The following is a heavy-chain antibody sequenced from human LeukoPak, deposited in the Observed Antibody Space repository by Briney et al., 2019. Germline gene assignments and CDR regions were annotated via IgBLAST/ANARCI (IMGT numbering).Heavy chain of an antibody. CDR3: ARRVVVTYYYYMDV. V-gene: IGHV4-39*01. Sequence: SETPSLTCTVSGGSISSSSYYWGWIRQPPRKGLVWTGSIYYSGSTYYNPSLKSRVTISVDTSKNQFSLKLSSVTAADTAVYYCARRVVVTYYYYMDVWGKGTTVTISS. CDR2: IYYSGST. D-gene: IGHD3-22*01. J-gene: IGHJ6*03. CDR1: GGSISSSSYY.